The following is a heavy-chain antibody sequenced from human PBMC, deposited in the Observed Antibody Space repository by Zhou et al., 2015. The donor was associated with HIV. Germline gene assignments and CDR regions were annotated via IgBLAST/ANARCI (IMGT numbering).Heavy chain of an antibody. CDR1: GFTFTTYG. Sequence: QVQLVESGGGVVQPGRSLRLSCAASGFTFTTYGMHWVRQAPGKGLEWVAVIGYDGSNKYYADSVKGRFTISRDNSKNTLYLQMNSLRAEDTAVYYCARDEYSSGWNYGMDVWGQGTTVTVSS. CDR3: ARDEYSSGWNYGMDV. V-gene: IGHV3-33*01. J-gene: IGHJ6*02. D-gene: IGHD6-19*01. CDR2: IGYDGSNK.